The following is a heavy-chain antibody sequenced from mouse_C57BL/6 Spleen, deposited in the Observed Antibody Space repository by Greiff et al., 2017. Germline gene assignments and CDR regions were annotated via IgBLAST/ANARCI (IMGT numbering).Heavy chain of an antibody. V-gene: IGHV1-59*01. D-gene: IGHD1-1*01. CDR1: GYTFTSYW. Sequence: QVQLQQPGAELVRPGTSVKLSCKASGYTFTSYWMHWVKQRPGQGLEWIGVIDPSDSYTNYNQKFKGKATLTVDTSSSTAYMQLSSLTSEDSAVYYCARSYYGSSYPVCYWGQGTTLTVSS. CDR3: ARSYYGSSYPVCY. CDR2: IDPSDSYT. J-gene: IGHJ2*01.